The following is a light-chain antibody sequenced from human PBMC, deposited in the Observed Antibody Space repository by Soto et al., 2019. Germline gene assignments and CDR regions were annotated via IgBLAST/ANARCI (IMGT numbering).Light chain of an antibody. V-gene: IGKV3-20*01. CDR2: GAS. CDR3: QQYGSSRFT. J-gene: IGKJ3*01. Sequence: ENVFTQSPGTLSFSPGEKDTLSCRASQSISSSYLAWYQQKPGQAPRLLVYGASSRATGVPDRFSGSGSGTDFTLTISRLEPEDFAVYYCQQYGSSRFTFGPGTKVDIK. CDR1: QSISSSY.